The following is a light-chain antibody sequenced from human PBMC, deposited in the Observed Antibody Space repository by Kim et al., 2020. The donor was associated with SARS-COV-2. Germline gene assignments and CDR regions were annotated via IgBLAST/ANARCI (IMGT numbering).Light chain of an antibody. CDR1: QSVGNW. CDR3: QQYNSFPYT. J-gene: IGKJ2*01. V-gene: IGKV1-5*03. CDR2: KAS. Sequence: SASIGDTVTINCRASQSVGNWLAWFQQKPGRAPRVLIYKASNLETGVPSRFSGSGSETDFTLTIRNLQPEDIATYYCQQYNSFPYTFGQGTKLEI.